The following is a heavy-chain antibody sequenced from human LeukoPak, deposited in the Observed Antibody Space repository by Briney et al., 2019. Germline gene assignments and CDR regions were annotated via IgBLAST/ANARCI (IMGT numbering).Heavy chain of an antibody. CDR2: ISSTGSPI. J-gene: IGHJ4*02. V-gene: IGHV3-48*01. CDR1: GFTFSRFG. CDR3: AKEGFDS. Sequence: GGSLRLSCAASGFTFSRFGMNWVRQAPGKGLEWVSYISSTGSPIYYADSVKGRFTISRDNSKNTLYLQMNSLRAEDTAVYYCAKEGFDSWGQGTLVTVSS.